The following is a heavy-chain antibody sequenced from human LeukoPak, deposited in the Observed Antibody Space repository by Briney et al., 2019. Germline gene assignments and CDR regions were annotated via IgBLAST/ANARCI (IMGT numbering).Heavy chain of an antibody. Sequence: GGSLRFSCAASGFTFSDYYMSWIRQAPGKGLEWVSYISSSGSTIYYADSVKGRFTISRDNAKNSLYLQMNSLRAEDTAVYYCAREGYCSSTSCYGFDYWGQGTLVTVSS. J-gene: IGHJ4*02. CDR3: AREGYCSSTSCYGFDY. V-gene: IGHV3-11*04. D-gene: IGHD2-2*01. CDR1: GFTFSDYY. CDR2: ISSSGSTI.